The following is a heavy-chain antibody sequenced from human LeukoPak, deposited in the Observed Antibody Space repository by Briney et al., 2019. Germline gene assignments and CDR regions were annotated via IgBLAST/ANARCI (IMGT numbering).Heavy chain of an antibody. CDR3: VREYSSPSGRCFDY. D-gene: IGHD6-6*01. Sequence: PGGSLRLSCAASGFTFSNYWMHWVRQAPGKGLMWDSHINTYGSNTNYADSVKGRLTISRDNAKNTLYLQMNSLRAEDTAVYYCVREYSSPSGRCFDYWGLGTLVTVSS. CDR1: GFTFSNYW. CDR2: INTYGSNT. V-gene: IGHV3-74*01. J-gene: IGHJ4*02.